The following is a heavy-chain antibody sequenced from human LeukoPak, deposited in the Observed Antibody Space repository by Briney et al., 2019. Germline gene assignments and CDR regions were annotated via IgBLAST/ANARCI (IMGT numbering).Heavy chain of an antibody. J-gene: IGHJ4*02. CDR3: AKSVPLPQPWLPRH. CDR2: ISGSGGRT. D-gene: IGHD6-19*01. Sequence: GGSLRLSCAASGFTFSSYAMSWVRQAPGKGLEWVSAISGSGGRTYYADCVEGRFTFSRDNSKTTLYLQMNSLRAEDTPVYSCAKSVPLPQPWLPRHWGQGTLVTVSS. V-gene: IGHV3-23*01. CDR1: GFTFSSYA.